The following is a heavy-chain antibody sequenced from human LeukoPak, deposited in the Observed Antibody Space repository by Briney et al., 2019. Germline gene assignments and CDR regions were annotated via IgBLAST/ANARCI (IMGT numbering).Heavy chain of an antibody. CDR2: ISGSGGST. V-gene: IGHV3-23*01. CDR3: AKDRDPQDIVLMVYASPPDY. J-gene: IGHJ4*02. CDR1: GFTFSSYA. D-gene: IGHD2-8*01. Sequence: GGSLRLSCAASGFTFSSYAMSWVRQAPGKGLEWVSAISGSGGSTYYADSVKGRFTISRDNSKNTLYLQMNSLRAEDTAVYYCAKDRDPQDIVLMVYASPPDYWGQGTLVTVSS.